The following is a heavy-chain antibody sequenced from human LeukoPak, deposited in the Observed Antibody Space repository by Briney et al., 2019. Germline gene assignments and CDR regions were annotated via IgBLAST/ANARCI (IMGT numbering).Heavy chain of an antibody. CDR3: ARSLSTAGIDF. CDR2: VYHSGTT. V-gene: IGHV4-38-2*01. CDR1: GYSISTGRY. J-gene: IGHJ4*02. Sequence: SETLSLTCAVSGYSISTGRYWGWIRQPPGKGLEWIGSVYHSGTTYYNPSLKSRLTISVDTSNNQFSLNLRPVTAADTAVYYCARSLSTAGIDFWGQGTLATVSS. D-gene: IGHD2-2*01.